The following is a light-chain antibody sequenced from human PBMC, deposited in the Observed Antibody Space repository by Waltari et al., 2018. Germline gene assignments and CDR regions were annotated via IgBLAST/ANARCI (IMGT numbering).Light chain of an antibody. CDR3: QTWGTGIVV. Sequence: QLVLTQPPSASASLGASVTLPCTLSSGHSRFVIAWHQQQPGKGPLYLLTLNTDGGHTKGDGIPDRFSGSTSGAERYLTIASLQSEDEADYFCQTWGTGIVVFGGGTKLTVL. J-gene: IGLJ2*01. V-gene: IGLV4-69*01. CDR2: LNTDGGH. CDR1: SGHSRFV.